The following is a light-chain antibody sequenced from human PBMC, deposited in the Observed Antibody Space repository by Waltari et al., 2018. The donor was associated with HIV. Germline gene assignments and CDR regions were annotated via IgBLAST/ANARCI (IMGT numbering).Light chain of an antibody. CDR1: RSDVGGYHY. V-gene: IGLV2-14*01. CDR2: EVS. J-gene: IGLJ2*01. CDR3: SSYTSSSTLV. Sequence: QSALTQPASVSGSPGQSITISCTGTRSDVGGYHYVSWYQQHPVKAPKLMIYEVSNRPSGVSNRFSGSKSGNTASLTISGLQAEDEADYYCSSYTSSSTLVFGGGTKLTVL.